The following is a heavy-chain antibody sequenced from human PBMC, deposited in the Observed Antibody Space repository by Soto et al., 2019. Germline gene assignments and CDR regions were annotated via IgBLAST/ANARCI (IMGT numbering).Heavy chain of an antibody. CDR2: IYYSGST. D-gene: IGHD2-21*02. CDR3: ARDKGGMVTRAFDI. Sequence: QVQLQESGPGLVKPSQTLSLTCTVSGCSISSGCYYWSWIRQHPGKGLEWIGYIYYSGSTYYNPSLKSRVTISVDTSKNQCSLKLSSVTAADTAVYYCARDKGGMVTRAFDIWGQGTMVTVSS. J-gene: IGHJ3*02. V-gene: IGHV4-31*03. CDR1: GCSISSGCYY.